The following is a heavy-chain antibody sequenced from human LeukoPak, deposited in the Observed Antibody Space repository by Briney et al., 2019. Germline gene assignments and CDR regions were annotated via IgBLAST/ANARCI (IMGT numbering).Heavy chain of an antibody. D-gene: IGHD4-17*01. CDR3: ARAVPNDYGDYWFDP. CDR1: GGSFSGYY. CDR2: INHSGST. V-gene: IGHV4-34*01. J-gene: IGHJ5*02. Sequence: SETLSLTCAVYGGSFSGYYWRWIRQPPGKGLEWMGEINHSGSTNYNPSLKSRVTISVDTSKNQFSLKLSSVTAADTAVYYCARAVPNDYGDYWFDPWGQGTLVTVSS.